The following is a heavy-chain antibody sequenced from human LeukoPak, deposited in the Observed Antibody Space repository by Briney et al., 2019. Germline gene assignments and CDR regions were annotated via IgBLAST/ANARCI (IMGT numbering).Heavy chain of an antibody. J-gene: IGHJ3*01. CDR3: ARDRNYYDNRDYRTGPFDV. CDR2: IKHVGTEK. V-gene: IGHV3-7*03. CDR1: GFTFSYAW. D-gene: IGHD3-22*01. Sequence: GGSLRLSCAASGFTFSYAWMNWVRQAPGKGLEWVANIKHVGTEKYYVDSVKGRFTISRDNAKNSLYLQMNSLRAEDTAVYYCARDRNYYDNRDYRTGPFDVWGPGTMVTVSS.